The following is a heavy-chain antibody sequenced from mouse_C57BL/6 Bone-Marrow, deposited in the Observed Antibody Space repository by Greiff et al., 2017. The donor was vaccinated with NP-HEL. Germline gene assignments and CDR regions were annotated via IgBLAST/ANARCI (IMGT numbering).Heavy chain of an antibody. CDR3: ARTYYYGSSSYYFDY. J-gene: IGHJ2*01. V-gene: IGHV15-2*01. CDR1: DSEVFPIAY. D-gene: IGHD1-1*01. CDR2: ILPSIGRT. Sequence: QVTLKVSGSELRSPGSSVKLSCKDFDSEVFPIAYMSWVRQKPGHGFEWIGGILPSIGRTIYGEKFEDKATLDADTLSNTAYLELNSLTSEDSAIYYCARTYYYGSSSYYFDYWGQGTTLTVSS.